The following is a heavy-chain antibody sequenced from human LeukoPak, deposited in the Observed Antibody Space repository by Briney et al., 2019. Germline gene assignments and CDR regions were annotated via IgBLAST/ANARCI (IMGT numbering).Heavy chain of an antibody. CDR1: GDSITSSSHH. Sequence: ETLSLTCTVSGDSITSSSHHWGWIRQSPGKGLEWVASINHNGNVNYYVDSVKGRFTISRDNAKNSLYLQMSNLRAEDTAVYFCARGGGLDVWGQGATVTVSS. J-gene: IGHJ6*02. CDR3: ARGGGLDV. CDR2: INHNGNVN. D-gene: IGHD3-16*01. V-gene: IGHV3-7*03.